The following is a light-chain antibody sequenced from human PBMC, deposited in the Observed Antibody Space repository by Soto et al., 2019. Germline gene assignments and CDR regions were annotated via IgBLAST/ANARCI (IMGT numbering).Light chain of an antibody. Sequence: DIQMTQSPSTLSASVGDRVTITCRASQNINTWLAWYQQKPGKAPKILIYKASTLESGVPSRFSGSGSGTEFTLTISSLQPDDFATYYCQQYNSYSTYTFGQGTKLEIK. J-gene: IGKJ2*01. CDR2: KAS. CDR3: QQYNSYSTYT. V-gene: IGKV1-5*03. CDR1: QNINTW.